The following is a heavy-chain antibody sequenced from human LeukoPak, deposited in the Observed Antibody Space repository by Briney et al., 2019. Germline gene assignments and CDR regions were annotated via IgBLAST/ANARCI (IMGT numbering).Heavy chain of an antibody. V-gene: IGHV3-66*01. D-gene: IGHD3-3*01. CDR2: IYSGGST. CDR3: ASVLWSENAEYFQH. CDR1: GFTVSSNY. Sequence: GGSLRLSCAASGFTVSSNYMSWVRQAPGKGLEWVSVIYSGGSTYYADSVKGRFTISRDNSKNTLYLQMNSLRAEDTAVYYCASVLWSENAEYFQHWGQGTLVTVSS. J-gene: IGHJ1*01.